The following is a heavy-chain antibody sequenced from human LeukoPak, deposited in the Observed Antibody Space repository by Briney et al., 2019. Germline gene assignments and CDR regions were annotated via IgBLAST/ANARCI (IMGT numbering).Heavy chain of an antibody. J-gene: IGHJ4*02. V-gene: IGHV4-59*01. D-gene: IGHD1-26*01. Sequence: SETLSLTCTVSGGSISSYYWSWIRQPPGEGLEWIGYIYYSGSTNYNPSLKSRVTISVDTSKNQFSLKLSSVTAADTAVYYCARDEVGGDYWGQGTLVTVSS. CDR2: IYYSGST. CDR1: GGSISSYY. CDR3: ARDEVGGDY.